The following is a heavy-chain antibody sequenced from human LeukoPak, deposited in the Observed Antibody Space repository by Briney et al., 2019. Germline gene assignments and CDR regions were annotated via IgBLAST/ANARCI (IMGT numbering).Heavy chain of an antibody. CDR3: ARGQVAARRTNWFGP. CDR2: MNPNSGNT. J-gene: IGHJ5*02. V-gene: IGHV1-8*01. D-gene: IGHD6-6*01. CDR1: GYTFTSYD. Sequence: ASVKVSCKASGYTFTSYDINWVRQATGQGLEWMGWMNPNSGNTGYAQKFQGRVTMTRNTSISTAYMELSSLRSEDTAVYYCARGQVAARRTNWFGPWGQGTLVTVSS.